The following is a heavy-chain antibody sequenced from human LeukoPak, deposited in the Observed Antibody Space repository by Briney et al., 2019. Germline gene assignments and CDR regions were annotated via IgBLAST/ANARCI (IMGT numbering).Heavy chain of an antibody. V-gene: IGHV3-23*01. CDR1: GFTFSTYA. Sequence: QPGGSLRLSCAASGFTFSTYALNWVRQAPGKGLEWVSAISDSGGAIFYADSVKGRFTMSRDNSKNSLFLQMNSLRAEDMALYYCARIGSAAFTDYWGQGTLVTVSS. CDR2: ISDSGGAI. J-gene: IGHJ4*02. D-gene: IGHD3-3*02. CDR3: ARIGSAAFTDY.